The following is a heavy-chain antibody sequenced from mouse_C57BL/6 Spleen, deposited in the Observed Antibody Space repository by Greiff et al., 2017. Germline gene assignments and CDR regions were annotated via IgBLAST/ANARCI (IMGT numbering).Heavy chain of an antibody. D-gene: IGHD6-2*01. V-gene: IGHV1-15*01. CDR2: IDPETGGT. CDR1: GYTFTDYE. Sequence: VKLMESGAELVRPGASVTLSCKASGYTFTDYEMHWVKQTPVHGLEWIGAIDPETGGTAYNQKFKGKAILTADTSSSTAYMELRSLTSEDSAVYYCTSNLSFAYWGQGTLVTVSA. J-gene: IGHJ3*01. CDR3: TSNLSFAY.